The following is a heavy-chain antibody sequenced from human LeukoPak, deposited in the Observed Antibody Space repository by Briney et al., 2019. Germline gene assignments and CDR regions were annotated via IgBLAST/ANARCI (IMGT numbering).Heavy chain of an antibody. CDR2: IKQDGSEK. CDR3: ARPGTGGYYYYYMDV. D-gene: IGHD7-27*01. Sequence: GGSLRLSCAASGFTVSSNYMNWVRQAPGKGLEWVANIKQDGSEKYYVDSVKGRFTISRDNAKNSLYLQTNSLRAEDTAVYYCARPGTGGYYYYYMDVWGKGTTVTVSS. CDR1: GFTVSSNY. J-gene: IGHJ6*03. V-gene: IGHV3-7*01.